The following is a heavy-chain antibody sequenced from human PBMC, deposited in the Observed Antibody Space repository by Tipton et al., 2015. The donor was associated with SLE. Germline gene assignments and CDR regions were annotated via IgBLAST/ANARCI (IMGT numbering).Heavy chain of an antibody. CDR1: GGSFSGYY. CDR2: INHSGST. Sequence: GLVKPSETLSLTCAVYGGSFSGYYWSWIRQPPGKGLEWIGEINHSGSTTYNPSLKSRLTLSLDTPKNQFSLKMISVTAADTAVYYCARRYGTSFDYWDQGTLVTVSS. J-gene: IGHJ4*02. V-gene: IGHV4-34*01. CDR3: ARRYGTSFDY. D-gene: IGHD2-8*01.